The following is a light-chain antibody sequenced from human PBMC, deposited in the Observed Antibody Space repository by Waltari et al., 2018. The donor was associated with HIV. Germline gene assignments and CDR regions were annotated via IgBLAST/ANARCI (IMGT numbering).Light chain of an antibody. V-gene: IGLV1-40*01. J-gene: IGLJ2*01. CDR3: QSYDSSLSGVI. Sequence: QSVLTQPPSVSGAPGQRVTVSCTGSSSNIGAAFDVHWYPQLPGKAPKLLIFRDSNRPSGVPDRFSGSKSGTSASLAITGLQAEDEADYHCQSYDSSLSGVIFGGGTKLTVL. CDR1: SSNIGAAFD. CDR2: RDS.